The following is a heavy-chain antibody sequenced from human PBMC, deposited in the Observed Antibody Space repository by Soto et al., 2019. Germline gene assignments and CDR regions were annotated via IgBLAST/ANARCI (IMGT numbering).Heavy chain of an antibody. CDR2: IKQDGSEK. J-gene: IGHJ6*03. V-gene: IGHV3-7*01. CDR3: ARVITYGAGTTMIYYYYYYMDV. CDR1: GFTFSSYW. Sequence: GGSLRLSCAASGFTFSSYWMSWVRQAPGKGLEWVANIKQDGSEKYYVDSVKGRFTISRDNAKNSLYLQMNSLRAEDTAVYYCARVITYGAGTTMIYYYYYYMDVWGKGTTVTVSS. D-gene: IGHD1-7*01.